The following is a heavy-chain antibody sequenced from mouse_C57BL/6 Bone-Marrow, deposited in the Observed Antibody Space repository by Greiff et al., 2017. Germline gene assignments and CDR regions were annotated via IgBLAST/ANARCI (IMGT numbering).Heavy chain of an antibody. J-gene: IGHJ2*01. Sequence: VQLQQSGAELVRPGASVKLSCTASGFNIKDDYMHWVKQRPEQGLEWIGWIDPENGDTEYASKFQGKATITADTSSHTAYLQLSSLTSEDTAVYYCTTGGCDYWGQGTTLTVSS. CDR1: GFNIKDDY. CDR3: TTGGCDY. V-gene: IGHV14-4*01. CDR2: IDPENGDT.